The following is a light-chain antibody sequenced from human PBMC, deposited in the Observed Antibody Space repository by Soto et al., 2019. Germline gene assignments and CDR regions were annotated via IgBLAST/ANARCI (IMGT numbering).Light chain of an antibody. J-gene: IGLJ1*01. V-gene: IGLV7-46*01. CDR2: ETS. CDR1: TGPVTSGHS. CDR3: LLFYSGPFV. Sequence: QAVVTQEPSLTVSPGGTVTLTCGSSTGPVTSGHSPYWFQQKPGQAPRLLIYETSNRHSWTPARFSGSLLGGEAALTLSGAQPEDEAEYYCLLFYSGPFVFGTGTNVTVL.